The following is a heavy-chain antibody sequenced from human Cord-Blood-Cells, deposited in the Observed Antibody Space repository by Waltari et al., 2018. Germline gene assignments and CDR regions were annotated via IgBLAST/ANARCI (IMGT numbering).Heavy chain of an antibody. V-gene: IGHV4-59*01. CDR1: GGSISSYY. Sequence: QVQLQESGPGLVKPSETLSLTCTVSGGSISSYYWSWIRQPPGKELEWVGYIYYSRSTNYHPSLKSRVTISVDTSKNQFSLKLSSVTAADTAVYYCATRSIWGYFDYWGQGTLVTVSS. CDR3: ATRSIWGYFDY. J-gene: IGHJ4*02. D-gene: IGHD7-27*01. CDR2: IYYSRST.